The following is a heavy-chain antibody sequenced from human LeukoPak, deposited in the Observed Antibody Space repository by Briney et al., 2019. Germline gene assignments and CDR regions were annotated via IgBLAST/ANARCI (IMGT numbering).Heavy chain of an antibody. CDR2: ISSSSSYI. CDR3: ARDYGWDPAMVYFDS. CDR1: RFTFSSYS. D-gene: IGHD5-18*01. V-gene: IGHV3-21*01. J-gene: IGHJ4*02. Sequence: GGSLRLSCAASRFTFSSYSMNWIRQAPGKGLEWVSSISSSSSYIYYADSMKGRFTISRDNAKNSLYLQMNSLRAEDTAVYYCARDYGWDPAMVYFDSWGQGTLVTVSS.